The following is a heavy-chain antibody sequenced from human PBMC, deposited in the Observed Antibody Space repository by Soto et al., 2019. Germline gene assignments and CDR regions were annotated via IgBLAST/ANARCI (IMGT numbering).Heavy chain of an antibody. Sequence: GTLSLTCTVSGGTINTSYWSWVRQPSGKGLEWIGRIFSSGSTSFNPSLESRVAMSVDTSKNHFSLNLSSVTAADMAVYYCAREGSYSAYNFAHGIQLWSFDFWGQGALVTVSS. D-gene: IGHD5-12*01. CDR3: AREGSYSAYNFAHGIQLWSFDF. V-gene: IGHV4-4*07. J-gene: IGHJ4*02. CDR1: GGTINTSY. CDR2: IFSSGST.